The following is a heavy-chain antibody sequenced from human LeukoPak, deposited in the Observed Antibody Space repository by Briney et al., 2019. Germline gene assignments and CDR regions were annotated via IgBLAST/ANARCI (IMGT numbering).Heavy chain of an antibody. CDR3: ARVEHYYFDY. CDR1: GVSFSGYY. Sequence: PSETLSLTCAVYGVSFSGYYWSWIRQPPGKGLEWIGEINHSGSTNYNPSLKSRVTISVDTSKNQFSLKLSSVTAADTAVYYCARVEHYYFDYWGQGTLVTVSS. V-gene: IGHV4-34*01. CDR2: INHSGST. D-gene: IGHD1/OR15-1a*01. J-gene: IGHJ4*02.